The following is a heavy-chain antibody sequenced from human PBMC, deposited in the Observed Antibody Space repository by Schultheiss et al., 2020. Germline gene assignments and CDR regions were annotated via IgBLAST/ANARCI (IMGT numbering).Heavy chain of an antibody. J-gene: IGHJ3*02. CDR3: ARDPMIVTGGPAFDI. CDR1: GYTFTSYY. D-gene: IGHD3-22*01. V-gene: IGHV1-46*01. Sequence: ASVKVSCKASGYTFTSYYMHWVRQAPGQGLEWMGIINPSGGSTSYAQKFQGRVTMTRDTSTSTVYMELSSLRSEDTAVYYCARDPMIVTGGPAFDIWGQGTMVTVSS. CDR2: INPSGGST.